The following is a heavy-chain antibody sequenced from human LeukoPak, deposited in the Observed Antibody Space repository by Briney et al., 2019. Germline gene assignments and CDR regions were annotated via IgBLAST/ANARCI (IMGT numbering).Heavy chain of an antibody. CDR1: GYDFTAYW. D-gene: IGHD2-8*01. J-gene: IGHJ5*02. Sequence: GESLKISCKGSGYDFTAYWIAWVRQMPGKGLEWMGIIYPGDSDTRYNPSFQGQVTISADTSINTAYLQWSSLRASDTAIYYCTRRGRAPSNWFDPWGQGTLVTVSS. V-gene: IGHV5-51*01. CDR2: IYPGDSDT. CDR3: TRRGRAPSNWFDP.